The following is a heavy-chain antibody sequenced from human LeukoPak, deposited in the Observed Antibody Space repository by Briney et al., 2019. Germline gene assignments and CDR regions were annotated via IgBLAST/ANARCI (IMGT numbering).Heavy chain of an antibody. Sequence: ASVKVSCKASGGTFSSYDISWVRQAPGQGLEWMGWISAYSDKTNYAQKLQGRVTMTTDTSTSTAYMELRSLRSDDTAVYYCARGLPSLLWFGELFAPLFDYWGQGTLVTVSS. J-gene: IGHJ4*02. CDR3: ARGLPSLLWFGELFAPLFDY. CDR1: GGTFSSYD. V-gene: IGHV1-18*01. D-gene: IGHD3-10*01. CDR2: ISAYSDKT.